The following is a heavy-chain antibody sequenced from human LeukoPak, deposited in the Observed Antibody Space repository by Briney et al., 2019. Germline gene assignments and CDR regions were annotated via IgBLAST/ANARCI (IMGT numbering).Heavy chain of an antibody. Sequence: SETLSLTCTVSGGSISSYYWSWIRQPPGKGLEWIGYIYYSGSTNYNPSLKSRVTISVDTSKNQFSLRLNSVTAADTAVYYCARLRSREKYFDNWGQGTLVTVSS. D-gene: IGHD2/OR15-2a*01. CDR1: GGSISSYY. CDR3: ARLRSREKYFDN. V-gene: IGHV4-59*01. CDR2: IYYSGST. J-gene: IGHJ4*02.